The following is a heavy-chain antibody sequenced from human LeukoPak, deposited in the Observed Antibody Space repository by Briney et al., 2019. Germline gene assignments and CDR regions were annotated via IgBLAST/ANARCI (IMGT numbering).Heavy chain of an antibody. CDR2: MNSNSANT. D-gene: IGHD3-22*01. J-gene: IGHJ3*02. CDR3: ARAYDSSGYRSDAFDI. V-gene: IGHV1-8*01. CDR1: GYTFTSYD. Sequence: ASVKVSCKASGYTFTSYDINWVRQATGQGLEWMGWMNSNSANTDYAQKFQGRVTMTRNTSISTAYMELSSLRSEDTAVCYCARAYDSSGYRSDAFDIWGQGTMVTVSS.